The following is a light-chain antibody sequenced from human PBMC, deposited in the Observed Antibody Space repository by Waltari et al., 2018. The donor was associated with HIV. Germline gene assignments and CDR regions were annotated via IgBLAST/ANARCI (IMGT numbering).Light chain of an antibody. CDR3: AAWDDSLFHVL. V-gene: IGLV1-44*01. CDR2: TNN. CDR1: SSNIGTNA. J-gene: IGLJ2*01. Sequence: QSVLTPPPSASAAPGQRVTISCSGSSSNIGTNAVNWYQQLPGTAPRLLIYTNNQRPSGVPDRFSGSKSGTSASLAVSGLQSEDEADYYCAAWDDSLFHVLFGGGTKLTVL.